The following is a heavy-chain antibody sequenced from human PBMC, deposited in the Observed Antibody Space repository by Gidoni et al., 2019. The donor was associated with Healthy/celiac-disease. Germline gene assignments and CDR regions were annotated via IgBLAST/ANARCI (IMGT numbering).Heavy chain of an antibody. D-gene: IGHD3-9*01. Sequence: EVQLLESGGGLVQPGGSLRLSCAASGFTFSSYAMSWVRQAPGKGLEWVSAISGRGGSTYYADSVKGRFTISRDNSKNTLYLQMNSLRAEDTAVYYCAKGSSILTGYSDYWGQGTLVTVSS. CDR3: AKGSSILTGYSDY. V-gene: IGHV3-23*01. CDR1: GFTFSSYA. J-gene: IGHJ4*02. CDR2: ISGRGGST.